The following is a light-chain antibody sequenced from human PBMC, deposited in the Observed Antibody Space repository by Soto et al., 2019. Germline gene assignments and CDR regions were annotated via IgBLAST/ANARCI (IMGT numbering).Light chain of an antibody. CDR3: QQYGSSGT. J-gene: IGKJ1*01. Sequence: DIVITQSPSTLSVSPGERATLSCRASQSVSSNLAWYQQKPGQAPRLLIYGASTRATGIPARFSGSGSGTEFTLTISRLEPEDFAVYYCQQYGSSGTFGQGTKVDI. V-gene: IGKV3-15*01. CDR2: GAS. CDR1: QSVSSN.